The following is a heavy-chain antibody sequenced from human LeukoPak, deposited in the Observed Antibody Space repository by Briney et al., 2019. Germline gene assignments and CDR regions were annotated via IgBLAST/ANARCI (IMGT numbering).Heavy chain of an antibody. D-gene: IGHD1-26*01. CDR3: ARVSGSYYEPTSRYYFDY. V-gene: IGHV4-59*01. CDR1: GGSISSYY. Sequence: SETLSLTYTVSGGSISSYYWSWIRQPPGKGLEWIGYIYYSGSTNYNPSLKSRVTISVDTSKNQFSLKLSSVTAADTAVYYCARVSGSYYEPTSRYYFDYWGQGTLVTVSS. J-gene: IGHJ4*02. CDR2: IYYSGST.